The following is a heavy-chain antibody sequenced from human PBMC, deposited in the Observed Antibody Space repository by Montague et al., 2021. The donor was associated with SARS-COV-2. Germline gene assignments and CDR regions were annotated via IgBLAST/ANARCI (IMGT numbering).Heavy chain of an antibody. D-gene: IGHD2-15*01. J-gene: IGHJ5*02. CDR3: ARQEPIGVVVAAARGWFDP. CDR1: GGSISSSSYY. V-gene: IGHV4-39*01. CDR2: IYYSGST. Sequence: SETLSLTCTVSGGSISSSSYYWGWIRQSPGKGLEWIGSIYYSGSTYYNPSLKSRVTISVDTSKNQFSLKLSSVTAADTAVYYCARQEPIGVVVAAARGWFDPWGQGTLVTVSS.